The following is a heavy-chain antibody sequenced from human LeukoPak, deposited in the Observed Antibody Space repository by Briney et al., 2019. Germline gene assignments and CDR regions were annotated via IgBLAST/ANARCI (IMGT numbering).Heavy chain of an antibody. CDR1: GFTFDDYA. V-gene: IGHV3-9*01. Sequence: GRSLRLSCAASGFTFDDYAMHWVRQAPGKGLEWVSGISWNSGSIGYADSVKGRSTISRDNAKNSLYLQMNSLRAEDTALYYCAKDLDETHYYGMDVWGQGTTVTVSS. J-gene: IGHJ6*02. CDR2: ISWNSGSI. D-gene: IGHD2-2*03. CDR3: AKDLDETHYYGMDV.